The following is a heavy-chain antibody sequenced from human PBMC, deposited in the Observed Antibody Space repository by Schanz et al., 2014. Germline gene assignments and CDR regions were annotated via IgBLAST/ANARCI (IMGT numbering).Heavy chain of an antibody. CDR3: ARGTDTAMEHRPFDY. CDR1: GLIFSTYT. V-gene: IGHV3-48*01. J-gene: IGHJ4*02. D-gene: IGHD5-18*01. CDR2: ISFSGNTI. Sequence: EVQLVESGGGLVRPGGSLRLSCTTSGLIFSTYTLNWVRQAPGKGLEWISYISFSGNTIYYADSVKGRFTISRDNAKNLLYLQMNGLRAEDTAVYFCARGTDTAMEHRPFDYWGQGTLVTVSS.